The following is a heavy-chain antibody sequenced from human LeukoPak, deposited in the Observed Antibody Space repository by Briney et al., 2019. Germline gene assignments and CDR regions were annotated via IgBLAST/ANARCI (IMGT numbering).Heavy chain of an antibody. CDR3: ARVGIYGGYYGMDV. V-gene: IGHV4-4*07. J-gene: IGHJ6*02. D-gene: IGHD4-23*01. Sequence: SETLSLTCTVSGGSISSYYWSGIRQPAGKGLEWIGRIYTSGSTNYNPSLKSRVTMSVDTSKNQFSLKLSSVTAADTAVYYCARVGIYGGYYGMDVWGQGTTVTVAS. CDR2: IYTSGST. CDR1: GGSISSYY.